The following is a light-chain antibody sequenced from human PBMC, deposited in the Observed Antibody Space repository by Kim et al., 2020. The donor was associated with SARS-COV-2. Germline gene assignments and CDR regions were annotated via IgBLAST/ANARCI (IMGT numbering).Light chain of an antibody. CDR2: AAS. CDR1: QGIRNE. CDR3: LQDYTYPRSST. Sequence: AIQLTQSPSSLSASVGDRVIITCRASQGIRNELGWFQQRPGKAPKLLIYAASTLESGVPSRFSGSGSGTDFTLTINSLQPEDFATYYCLQDYTYPRSSTFGQGTKVDIK. V-gene: IGKV1-6*01. J-gene: IGKJ1*01.